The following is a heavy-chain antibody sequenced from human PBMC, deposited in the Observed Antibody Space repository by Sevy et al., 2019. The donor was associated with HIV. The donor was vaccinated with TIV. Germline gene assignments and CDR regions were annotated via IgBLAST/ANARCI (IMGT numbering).Heavy chain of an antibody. CDR3: ARSGYDPSGYYYGNWFDP. V-gene: IGHV3-7*01. CDR1: GFTFSTYW. Sequence: GSLRLSCAASGFTFSTYWMSWVRQAPGKGLEWVANIKQDGTEKFYVDSVKGRFTISRDNAKNSLYLQMNSLRAEDTAVYYCARSGYDPSGYYYGNWFDPWGQGTLVTVSS. D-gene: IGHD3-22*01. J-gene: IGHJ5*02. CDR2: IKQDGTEK.